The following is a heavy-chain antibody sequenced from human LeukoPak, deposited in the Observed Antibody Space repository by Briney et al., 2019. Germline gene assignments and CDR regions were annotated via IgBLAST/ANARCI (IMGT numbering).Heavy chain of an antibody. CDR3: ARAPNWRFDH. D-gene: IGHD1-1*01. Sequence: GGSLRLSRAASGFSVSSIYMNWVRQAPGKGLEWVSVIYSDGTTYYADSVKGRFTISRDDSKNTLHLHMNSLRAEDTAVYYCARAPNWRFDHWGQGTLVTVSS. CDR2: IYSDGTT. CDR1: GFSVSSIY. V-gene: IGHV3-53*01. J-gene: IGHJ4*02.